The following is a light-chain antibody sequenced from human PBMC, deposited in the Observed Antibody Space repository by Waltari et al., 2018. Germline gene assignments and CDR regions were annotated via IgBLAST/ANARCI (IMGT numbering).Light chain of an antibody. CDR2: AAS. CDR1: QGINDS. CDR3: QKYNSPQVT. J-gene: IGKJ3*01. Sequence: DIQMTQSPSSLSASVGDRVTIPCRASQGINDSLAWYQQKPGKVPKLLIYAASTLQSGVPSRFSGSGSGTDFTLTISSLQPEDVATYYCQKYNSPQVTFCPGTKVDIK. V-gene: IGKV1-27*01.